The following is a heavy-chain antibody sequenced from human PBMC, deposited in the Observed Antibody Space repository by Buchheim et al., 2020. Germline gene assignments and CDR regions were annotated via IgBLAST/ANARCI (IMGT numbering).Heavy chain of an antibody. CDR3: AGIPAAIPVGYFDY. V-gene: IGHV4-39*01. Sequence: QLQLQESGPGLVKPSETLSLTCTVSGGSISSSSYYCGWIRQPPGKGLEWLGSIYYSRTTYYNPSLKSRVTISVAPSKNQFSLKLSYVTAADTAVYYCAGIPAAIPVGYFDYWGQGTL. J-gene: IGHJ4*02. D-gene: IGHD2-2*01. CDR1: GGSISSSSYY. CDR2: IYYSRTT.